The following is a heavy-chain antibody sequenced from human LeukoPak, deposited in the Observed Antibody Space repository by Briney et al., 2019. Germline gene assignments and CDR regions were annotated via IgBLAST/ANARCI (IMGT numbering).Heavy chain of an antibody. CDR3: ARDKKQAYYMDV. CDR1: GYTFFTSD. CDR2: ISAYNGKT. Sequence: GASVKGSCKASGYTFFTSDVSWVRQAPGQGLEWMGWISAYNGKTNYAQKFQGRVTMTTDTSTNTAYMELRSLRSDDTAVYYCARDKKQAYYMDVWGQGTTVTVSS. D-gene: IGHD6-13*01. J-gene: IGHJ6*03. V-gene: IGHV1-18*01.